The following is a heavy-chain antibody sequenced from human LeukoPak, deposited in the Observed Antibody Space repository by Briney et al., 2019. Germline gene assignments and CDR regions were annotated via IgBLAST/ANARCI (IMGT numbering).Heavy chain of an antibody. J-gene: IGHJ3*02. CDR3: ARDLEDSSPFGAFDM. Sequence: XGSLRLSCAASGFTFDDYAIYWVRQAPGKGLEWVCLISGDGGGTTYYADSVKGRFTIPRDNSKNSLYLEMNSLRAEETAVYYCARDLEDSSPFGAFDMWGQGTMVTVSS. CDR1: GFTFDDYA. D-gene: IGHD3-22*01. CDR2: ISGDGGGTT. V-gene: IGHV3-43*02.